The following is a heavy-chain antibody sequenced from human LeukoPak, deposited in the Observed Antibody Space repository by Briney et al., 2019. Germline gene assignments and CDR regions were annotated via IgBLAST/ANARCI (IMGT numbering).Heavy chain of an antibody. J-gene: IGHJ3*02. Sequence: SGGSLRLSCAASGFTFSSYSMNWVRQAPGKGLEWVSYIGISSSTIDYADSVKGRFTISRDNAKNSLYLQMNSLRVEDTAVYYCARDSGYAFDIWGQGTMVTVSS. D-gene: IGHD1-26*01. CDR2: IGISSSTI. CDR1: GFTFSSYS. CDR3: ARDSGYAFDI. V-gene: IGHV3-48*01.